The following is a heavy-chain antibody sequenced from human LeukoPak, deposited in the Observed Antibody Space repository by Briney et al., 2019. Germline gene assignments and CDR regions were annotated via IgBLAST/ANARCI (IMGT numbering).Heavy chain of an antibody. CDR2: ISSSGSTI. V-gene: IGHV3-11*01. Sequence: PGGSLRLSCAASGFTFSDYYMSWIRQAPGKGLEWVSYISSSGSTIYYADSVKGRFTISRDNSKNTLYLQMNSLRAEDTAVYYCAKYSGSYGNFDYWGQGTLVTVSS. CDR1: GFTFSDYY. D-gene: IGHD1-26*01. CDR3: AKYSGSYGNFDY. J-gene: IGHJ4*02.